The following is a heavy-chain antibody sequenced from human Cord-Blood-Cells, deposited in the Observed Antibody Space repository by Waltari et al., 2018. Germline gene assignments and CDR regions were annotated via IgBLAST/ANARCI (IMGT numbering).Heavy chain of an antibody. CDR2: IYHSGST. Sequence: QLQLQESGSGLVKPSQTLSLTCAVSGGSISSGGYSWSWIRQPPGKGLEWIGYIYHSGSTYSNPSLKSRVTMSVDRSKNQFSLKLSSVTAADTAVYYCARDGRTTVTTPHWYFDLWCRGTLVTVSS. V-gene: IGHV4-30-2*01. J-gene: IGHJ2*01. CDR1: GGSISSGGYS. CDR3: ARDGRTTVTTPHWYFDL. D-gene: IGHD4-4*01.